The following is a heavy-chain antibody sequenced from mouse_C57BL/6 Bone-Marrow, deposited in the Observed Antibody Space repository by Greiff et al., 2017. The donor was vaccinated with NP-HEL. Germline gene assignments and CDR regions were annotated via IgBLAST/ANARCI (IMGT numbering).Heavy chain of an antibody. CDR1: GYTFTDYE. Sequence: VQLQQSGAELVRPGASVTLSCKASGYTFTDYEMHWVKQTPVHGLEWIGAIAPETGGTAYNQPFTGKAILTADNSSSTAYMELRSLTSEDSAVYYCTPIYYGNSYAMDYWGQGTSVTVSS. J-gene: IGHJ4*01. CDR3: TPIYYGNSYAMDY. D-gene: IGHD2-1*01. CDR2: IAPETGGT. V-gene: IGHV1-15*01.